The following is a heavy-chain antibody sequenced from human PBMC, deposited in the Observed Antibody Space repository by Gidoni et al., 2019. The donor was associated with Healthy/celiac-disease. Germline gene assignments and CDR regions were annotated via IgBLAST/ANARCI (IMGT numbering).Heavy chain of an antibody. CDR1: GFTFSSYD. CDR3: ARDLQQLALDY. V-gene: IGHV3-13*01. J-gene: IGHJ4*02. Sequence: EVQLVESGGGLVQPGGSLRLSCPASGFTFSSYDMHWVRQATGKGLEWVSAIGTAGDTYYPGSVKGRFTISRENAKNSLYLQMNSLRAGDTAVYYCARDLQQLALDYWGQGTLVTVSS. D-gene: IGHD6-13*01. CDR2: IGTAGDT.